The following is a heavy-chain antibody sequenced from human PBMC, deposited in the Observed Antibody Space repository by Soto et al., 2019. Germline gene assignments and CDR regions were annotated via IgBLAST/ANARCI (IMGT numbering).Heavy chain of an antibody. J-gene: IGHJ3*02. CDR1: GFTFISYS. CDR2: IDTSSRTK. V-gene: IGHV3-48*02. CDR3: VIDRYYDSSGYYTDAFDI. D-gene: IGHD3-22*01. Sequence: GGSLRLSCPASGFTFISYSMNWVRQAPGKGLEWVSYIDTSSRTKFYADSVKGRFTISRDNAKNSLFLQMNSLSDEDTAVYYCVIDRYYDSSGYYTDAFDIWGQGAMVTVSS.